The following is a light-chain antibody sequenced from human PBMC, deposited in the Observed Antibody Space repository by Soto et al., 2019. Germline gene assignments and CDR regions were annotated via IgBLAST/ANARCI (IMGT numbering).Light chain of an antibody. Sequence: QSVLTQPASVSGSPGQSITISCAGTSADIGTYNLVSWYQQHPGNAPKLLIFEGSKRPSGVSNRFSGSTSGNTASLTISGLQVEDEAHYYCCSYAGSGTYVFGTGTKVTV. CDR1: SADIGTYNL. CDR2: EGS. J-gene: IGLJ1*01. V-gene: IGLV2-23*01. CDR3: CSYAGSGTYV.